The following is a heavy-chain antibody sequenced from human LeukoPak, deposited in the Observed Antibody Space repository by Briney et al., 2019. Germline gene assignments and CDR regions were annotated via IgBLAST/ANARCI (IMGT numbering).Heavy chain of an antibody. J-gene: IGHJ4*02. Sequence: PGGSLRLSCAASGFTFSSYGMHWVRQAPGKGLEWVAFIRYDGNNAFYVDSVKGRFTISRDNSKNTLYLQMNSLRAEDTAVYYCARDPMTLVTSRSAVDGNPPEYWGLGTLVTVSS. CDR3: ARDPMTLVTSRSAVDGNPPEY. CDR1: GFTFSSYG. D-gene: IGHD4-17*01. CDR2: IRYDGNNA. V-gene: IGHV3-30*02.